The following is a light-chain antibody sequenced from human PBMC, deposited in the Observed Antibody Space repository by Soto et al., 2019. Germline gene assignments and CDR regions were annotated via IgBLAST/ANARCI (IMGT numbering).Light chain of an antibody. CDR3: QQYKNWPPWYT. J-gene: IGKJ2*01. CDR1: QSVSSN. CDR2: GAS. Sequence: EIVMTQSPATLSVSPGERATLSCRASQSVSSNLAWYQQKPGQAPRLLIYGASTRATGIPARFSGSGSGTEFTLTISSLQSEDFAVYYCQQYKNWPPWYTFGQGTKLEF. V-gene: IGKV3-15*01.